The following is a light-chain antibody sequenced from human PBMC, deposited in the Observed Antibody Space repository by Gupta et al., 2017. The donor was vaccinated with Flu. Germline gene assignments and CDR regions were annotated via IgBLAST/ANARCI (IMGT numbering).Light chain of an antibody. J-gene: IGKJ2*01. CDR1: QGISSY. V-gene: IGKV1-9*01. CDR3: QHRNSSPND. CDR2: AAS. Sequence: DIQLTQSPSFLSASVGDRVTITCRASQGISSYLDWYQQKPGKAPKLLIYAASTVKSGVPSRFSGSGYGTEFTLTISSRQPEDFANYYCQHRNSSPNDFGQGTXMDIK.